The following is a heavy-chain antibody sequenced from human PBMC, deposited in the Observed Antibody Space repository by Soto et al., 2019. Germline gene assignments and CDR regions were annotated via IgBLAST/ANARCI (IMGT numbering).Heavy chain of an antibody. D-gene: IGHD6-6*01. CDR2: IDPSDSYT. V-gene: IGHV5-10-1*01. CDR3: ARRGSSSDYYYYYYGMDV. Sequence: PGESLKISCKGSGYSFTSYWISWVRQMPGKGLEWMGRIDPSDSYTNYSPSFQGHVTISADKSISTAYLQWSSLKASDTAMYYCARRGSSSDYYYYYYGMDVWGQGTTVTVSS. CDR1: GYSFTSYW. J-gene: IGHJ6*02.